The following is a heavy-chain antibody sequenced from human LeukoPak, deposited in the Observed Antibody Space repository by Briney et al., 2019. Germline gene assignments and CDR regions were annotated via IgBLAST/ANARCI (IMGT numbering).Heavy chain of an antibody. V-gene: IGHV4-59*01. CDR1: GGSIRGYY. J-gene: IGHJ6*03. CDR2: IFYSGST. D-gene: IGHD7-27*01. CDR3: ARLTGDARYYYMDV. Sequence: SETLSLTCSVSGGSIRGYYWSWLRQSPGKGLDWIGYIFYSGSTNNNPSLKSRVTISVDTSKNQFSLKLNSVTAADTAVYYCARLTGDARYYYMDVWGKGTTVTISS.